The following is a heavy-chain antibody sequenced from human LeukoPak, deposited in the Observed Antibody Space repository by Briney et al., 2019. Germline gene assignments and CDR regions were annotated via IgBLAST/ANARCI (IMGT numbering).Heavy chain of an antibody. D-gene: IGHD3-22*01. J-gene: IGHJ4*02. V-gene: IGHV4-59*01. CDR1: GGSISSYY. CDR2: IYYSGST. CDR3: ARAGGGYDSSGHYHTGPIDY. Sequence: KASETLSLTCTVSGGSISSYYWSWIRQPPGKGLEWIGYIYYSGSTNYNPSLKSRVTISVDTSKNQFSLKLSSVTAADTAVYYCARAGGGYDSSGHYHTGPIDYWGQGTLVTVSS.